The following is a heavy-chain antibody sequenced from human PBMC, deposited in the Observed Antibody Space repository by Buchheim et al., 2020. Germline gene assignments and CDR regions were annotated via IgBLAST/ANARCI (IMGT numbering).Heavy chain of an antibody. CDR2: IYTSGST. D-gene: IGHD1-1*01. Sequence: QVQLQESGPGLVKPSQTLSLTCTVSGGSISSGSYYWSWIRQPAGKGLEWIGRIYTSGSTNYNPSLKSRVTISVDPSKNQFSLKLSSVTAADTAVYYCARDWREGEGYYYGMDVWGQGTT. J-gene: IGHJ6*02. CDR1: GGSISSGSYY. V-gene: IGHV4-61*02. CDR3: ARDWREGEGYYYGMDV.